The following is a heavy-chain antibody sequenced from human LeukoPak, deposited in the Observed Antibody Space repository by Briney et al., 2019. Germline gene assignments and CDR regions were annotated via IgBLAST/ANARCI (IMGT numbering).Heavy chain of an antibody. D-gene: IGHD5-18*01. CDR3: ARHAGYSYGDYFDY. V-gene: IGHV4-59*08. J-gene: IGHJ4*02. CDR1: GGSISSYY. Sequence: SETLSLTCTVSGGSISSYYWSWIRQPPGKGLEWIGYIYYSGSTNYNPSLKSRVTISVDTSKNQFSLKLSSVTAADTAVYYCARHAGYSYGDYFDYWGQGTLVTVSS. CDR2: IYYSGST.